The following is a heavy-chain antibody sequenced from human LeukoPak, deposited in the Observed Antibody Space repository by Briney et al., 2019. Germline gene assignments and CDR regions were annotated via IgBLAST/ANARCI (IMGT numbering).Heavy chain of an antibody. CDR1: GGSISSGDYY. CDR3: ARGGYCSSTSCYRVRFDP. V-gene: IGHV4-30-4*01. D-gene: IGHD2-2*01. Sequence: SQTLSLTCTVSGGSISSGDYYWSWIRQPPGKGLEWIGYIYYSGSTYYNPSLESRLTISVDTSKNQFSLRLSSVTAADTAVYYCARGGYCSSTSCYRVRFDPWGQGTLVTVSS. J-gene: IGHJ5*02. CDR2: IYYSGST.